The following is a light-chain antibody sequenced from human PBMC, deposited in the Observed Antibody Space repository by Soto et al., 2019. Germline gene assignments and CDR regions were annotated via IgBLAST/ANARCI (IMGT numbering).Light chain of an antibody. CDR3: QQYGSSPRT. CDR1: QSVSSNY. J-gene: IGKJ1*01. V-gene: IGKV3-20*01. Sequence: EIVLTQSPGTLSLSPGERATLSCRASQSVSSNYLAWYQQKPGQAPRLVIYGASNRATGIPDRFLGSGSGTDRSLTVRGMEPEDCAVYYCQQYGSSPRTFGQGTKVDVK. CDR2: GAS.